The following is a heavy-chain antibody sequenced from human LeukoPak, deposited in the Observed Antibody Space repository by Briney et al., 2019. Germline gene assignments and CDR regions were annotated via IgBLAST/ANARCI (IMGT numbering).Heavy chain of an antibody. CDR2: ISYDGRNK. CDR1: GFTFNNYG. V-gene: IGHV3-30*18. J-gene: IGHJ4*02. CDR3: AKGPLRGTAAAIDY. D-gene: IGHD2-2*01. Sequence: PGGSLRHSCAASGFTFNNYGMHWVRQAPGKGLEWVAVISYDGRNKHYPDSVKGRFTISRDISTDTLWLQMDSLRTEDTAVYYCAKGPLRGTAAAIDYWGQGTLVTVSS.